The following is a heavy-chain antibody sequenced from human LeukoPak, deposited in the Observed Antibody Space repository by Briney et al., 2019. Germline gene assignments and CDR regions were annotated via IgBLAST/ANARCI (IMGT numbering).Heavy chain of an antibody. J-gene: IGHJ4*02. D-gene: IGHD5-18*01. CDR3: ARDLHTAMVANGDY. V-gene: IGHV1-2*06. CDR2: INPNSGGT. CDR1: GYTFTGYY. Sequence: ASVKVSCKASGYTFTGYYMHWVRQAPGQGLEWMGRINPNSGGTNYAQKFQGRVTMTRDTSISTAYMELSRLRSGDTAVYYCARDLHTAMVANGDYWGQRTLVTVSS.